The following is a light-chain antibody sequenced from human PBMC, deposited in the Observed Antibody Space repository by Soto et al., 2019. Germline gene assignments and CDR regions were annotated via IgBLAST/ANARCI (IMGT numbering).Light chain of an antibody. Sequence: ETXXTQSXGXXXLSPGERATLSCXASQTIRSNYLAWYRQTPGQAPRLLIYGASNRATGIADRFSGSGSGTDFTLIISRLEPEDFALYYCQQYGSTPWTFGQGTKVEIK. J-gene: IGKJ1*01. V-gene: IGKV3-20*01. CDR1: QTIRSNY. CDR3: QQYGSTPWT. CDR2: GAS.